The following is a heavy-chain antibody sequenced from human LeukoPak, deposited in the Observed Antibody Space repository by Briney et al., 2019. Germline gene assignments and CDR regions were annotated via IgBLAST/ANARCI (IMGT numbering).Heavy chain of an antibody. D-gene: IGHD4-17*01. Sequence: GGSLRLSCAASGFTFNSHWMHWVRQAPGKGLVWVSRINREGSSTSYADSVKGRSTMSRDNAKRTVYLQMNSLRAEDTAVYYCARDNGDYGDYWGQGTLVTVSS. CDR3: ARDNGDYGDY. CDR2: INREGSST. CDR1: GFTFNSHW. J-gene: IGHJ4*02. V-gene: IGHV3-74*01.